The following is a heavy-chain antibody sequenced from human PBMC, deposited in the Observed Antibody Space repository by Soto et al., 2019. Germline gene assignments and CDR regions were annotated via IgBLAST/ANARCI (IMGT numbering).Heavy chain of an antibody. V-gene: IGHV1-69*13. D-gene: IGHD2-21*01. CDR3: AGDLLKELVLVKVMDV. CDR2: IIPLFGTA. CDR1: GATFSSYA. Sequence: SVKVSCKASGATFSSYANNWVRQPPGQGLEWMGGIIPLFGTANYAQKFQGRVTITADESTSTAYMELSSLRSEDTAAYSCAGDLLKELVLVKVMDVRGQTTTVTVSS. J-gene: IGHJ6*02.